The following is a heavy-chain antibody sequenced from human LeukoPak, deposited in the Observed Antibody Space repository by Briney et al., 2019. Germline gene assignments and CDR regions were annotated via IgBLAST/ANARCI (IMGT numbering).Heavy chain of an antibody. J-gene: IGHJ4*02. Sequence: GESLKISCKGSGYGFTSYWISWVRQMPGKGLEWMGRIDPSDSYTNYSPSFQGHVTISADKSISTAYLQWSSLKASDTAMYYCASSYGSGSYSIVYWGQGTLVTVSS. CDR2: IDPSDSYT. CDR3: ASSYGSGSYSIVY. D-gene: IGHD3-10*01. V-gene: IGHV5-10-1*01. CDR1: GYGFTSYW.